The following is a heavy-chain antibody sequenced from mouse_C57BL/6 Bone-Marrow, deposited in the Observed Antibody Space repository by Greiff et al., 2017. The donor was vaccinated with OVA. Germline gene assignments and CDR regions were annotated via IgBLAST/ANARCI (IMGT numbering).Heavy chain of an antibody. CDR3: TTRYYYGSSY. V-gene: IGHV14-4*01. J-gene: IGHJ2*01. CDR1: GFNIKDDY. Sequence: VQLKQSGAELVRPGASVKLSCTASGFNIKDDYMHWVKQRPEQGLEWIGWIDPENGDTEYASKFQGKATITADTSSNTAYLQLSSLTSEDTAVYYCTTRYYYGSSYWGQGTTLTVSS. CDR2: IDPENGDT. D-gene: IGHD1-1*01.